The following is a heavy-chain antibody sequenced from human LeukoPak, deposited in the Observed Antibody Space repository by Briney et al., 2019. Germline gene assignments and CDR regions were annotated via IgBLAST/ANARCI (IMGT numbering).Heavy chain of an antibody. CDR3: AKDQWLVLYAFDI. D-gene: IGHD6-19*01. CDR2: ISGSGGST. V-gene: IGHV3-23*01. J-gene: IGHJ3*02. Sequence: GGSLRLSCAASGFTFSGYAMSWVRQAPGKGLEWVSAISGSGGSTYYADSVKGRFTISRDNSKNTLYLQMNSLRAEDTAVYYCAKDQWLVLYAFDIWGQGTMVTVYS. CDR1: GFTFSGYA.